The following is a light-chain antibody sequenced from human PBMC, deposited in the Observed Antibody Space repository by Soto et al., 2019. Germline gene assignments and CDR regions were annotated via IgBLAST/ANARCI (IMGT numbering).Light chain of an antibody. Sequence: QSALTQPPSASGSLGHSVTISCTGTSSDVGRYNYVSWYQQHPGKAPKLVIYEVNKRPSGVPDRFSGSKSDNTASLTVSGLHAEDEADYYCSSYADSNTFYVFGTGTKLTVL. V-gene: IGLV2-8*01. CDR3: SSYADSNTFYV. CDR2: EVN. J-gene: IGLJ1*01. CDR1: SSDVGRYNY.